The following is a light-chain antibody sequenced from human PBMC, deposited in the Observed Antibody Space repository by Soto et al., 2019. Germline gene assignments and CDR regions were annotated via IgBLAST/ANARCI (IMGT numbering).Light chain of an antibody. J-gene: IGKJ5*01. CDR1: QAINTY. CDR2: GTS. CDR3: QQSYSTLLIT. Sequence: DIQMTQSPSFLSASVGDRVTISCRASQAINTYLNWYQQKPVKAPKLLIYGTSDLQNGVPSRFSGGGSGTDFTLTISSLQPDDFATYYCQQSYSTLLITFGQGTRLEV. V-gene: IGKV1-39*01.